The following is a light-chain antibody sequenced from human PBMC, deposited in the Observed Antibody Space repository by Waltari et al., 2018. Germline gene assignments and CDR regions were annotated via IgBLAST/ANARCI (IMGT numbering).Light chain of an antibody. Sequence: IVLTQSPGTLSLSPGERATLSCRASQSVSSSYLAWYQQKPGQAPRLLICGASSRAPGIPDRFSGSGSGTDFTLTISRLEPEDFAVYYCQQYGSSPWTFGQWTKVEIK. CDR3: QQYGSSPWT. J-gene: IGKJ1*01. V-gene: IGKV3-20*01. CDR1: QSVSSSY. CDR2: GAS.